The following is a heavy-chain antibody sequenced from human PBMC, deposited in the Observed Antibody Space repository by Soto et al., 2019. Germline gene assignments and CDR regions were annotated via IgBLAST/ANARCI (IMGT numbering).Heavy chain of an antibody. Sequence: PGGSLRLSCAASGFTFSDYYMSWIRQAPGKGLEWVSYISSSSSYTNYADSVKGRFTISRDNAKNSLYLQMNSLRAEHTAVYYCARGRWAAARYFDYWGQGTLVTVSS. J-gene: IGHJ4*02. V-gene: IGHV3-11*06. CDR3: ARGRWAAARYFDY. D-gene: IGHD2-2*01. CDR2: ISSSSSYT. CDR1: GFTFSDYY.